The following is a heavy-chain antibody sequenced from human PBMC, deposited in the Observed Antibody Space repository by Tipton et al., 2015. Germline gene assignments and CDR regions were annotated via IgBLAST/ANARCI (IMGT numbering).Heavy chain of an antibody. CDR2: LYFSGST. D-gene: IGHD4-17*01. J-gene: IGHJ5*01. CDR1: GGSISSSSYY. Sequence: GLVKPSETLSLTCTVSGGSISSSSYYWAWIRQPPGKGLEWIGRLYFSGSTYYNPSLKSRVTISIDRFKNQFSLKLSSVTAADTAVYSCARSRYAVTPDSWGQGALVTVSS. V-gene: IGHV4-39*07. CDR3: ARSRYAVTPDS.